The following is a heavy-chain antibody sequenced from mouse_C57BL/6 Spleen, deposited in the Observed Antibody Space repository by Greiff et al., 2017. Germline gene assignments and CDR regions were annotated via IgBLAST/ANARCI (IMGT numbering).Heavy chain of an antibody. CDR2: IYPGDGDT. Sequence: VQLQQSGPELVKPGASVKISCKASGYAFSSSWMNWVKQRPGTGLEWIGRIYPGDGDTNYNGKFKGKATLTADKSSSTAYMQLSSLTSEDSAVYFCARPGYGSFYFDYWGQGTTLTVSS. D-gene: IGHD1-1*01. CDR3: ARPGYGSFYFDY. J-gene: IGHJ2*01. CDR1: GYAFSSSW. V-gene: IGHV1-82*01.